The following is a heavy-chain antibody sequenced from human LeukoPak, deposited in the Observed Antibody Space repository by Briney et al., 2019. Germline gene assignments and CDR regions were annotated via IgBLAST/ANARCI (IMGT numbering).Heavy chain of an antibody. Sequence: GGSLRLSCAASGFTFSSYEMNWVRQAPGKGLEWVSYISSSGSTIYYADSVKGRFTISRDNAKNSLYLQMNSLRAEDTAVYYCAQDSGSYGGAFDIWGQGTMVTVSS. J-gene: IGHJ3*02. CDR1: GFTFSSYE. CDR3: AQDSGSYGGAFDI. V-gene: IGHV3-48*03. D-gene: IGHD1-26*01. CDR2: ISSSGSTI.